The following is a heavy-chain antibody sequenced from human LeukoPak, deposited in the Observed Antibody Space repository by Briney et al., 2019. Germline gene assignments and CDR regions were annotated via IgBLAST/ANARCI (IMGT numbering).Heavy chain of an antibody. J-gene: IGHJ4*02. Sequence: GGSLRLSCVASGVTFSSYWMHWVREDPRKGRVWVSRISGDGRNINYADSARGRFTISRENSKKTVHLQMNSLRAEDTAVYYCAKVAFSQGYSSGPGDYFDYWGQGTLVTVSS. CDR1: GVTFSSYW. CDR3: AKVAFSQGYSSGPGDYFDY. V-gene: IGHV3-74*01. D-gene: IGHD6-19*01. CDR2: ISGDGRNI.